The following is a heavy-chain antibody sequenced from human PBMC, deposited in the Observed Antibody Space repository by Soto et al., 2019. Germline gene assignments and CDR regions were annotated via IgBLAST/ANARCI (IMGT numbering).Heavy chain of an antibody. D-gene: IGHD4-17*01. Sequence: QLQLQESGPGLVKPSETLSLTCTVSGGSISTNSHYWAWIGQPPGKGLGWIASIHYAGRTYHNPPLKSRVTVSLDTSRNHFSLHLISVTAADTAVYFCARHLGNYVDWAFDYWGQGTLVTISS. CDR2: IHYAGRT. J-gene: IGHJ4*02. CDR3: ARHLGNYVDWAFDY. CDR1: GGSISTNSHY. V-gene: IGHV4-39*01.